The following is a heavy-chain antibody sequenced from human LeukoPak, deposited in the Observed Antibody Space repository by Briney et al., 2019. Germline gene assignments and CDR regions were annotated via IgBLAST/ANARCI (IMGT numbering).Heavy chain of an antibody. Sequence: PGGSLRLSCAASGFTFSSYGMHWVRQAPGKGLEWVAVISYDGSNKYYADSVKGRFTISRDNSKNTLYLQMNSLRAEDTAVYYCARDLETFFSYYFDYWGQGTLVTVSS. CDR2: ISYDGSNK. V-gene: IGHV3-30*19. D-gene: IGHD2/OR15-2a*01. CDR3: ARDLETFFSYYFDY. J-gene: IGHJ4*02. CDR1: GFTFSSYG.